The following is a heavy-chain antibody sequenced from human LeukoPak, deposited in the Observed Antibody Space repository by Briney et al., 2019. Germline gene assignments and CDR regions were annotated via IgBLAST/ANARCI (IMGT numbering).Heavy chain of an antibody. J-gene: IGHJ6*02. CDR2: ISSGSTYI. CDR1: GFTFSAYS. Sequence: AGTLRLSCAASGFTFSAYSMNWVRQAPGKGLEWVSYISSGSTYIYYAYSVRGRFTISRDCAKNSLYLQMNSLRAEDTAVYYCARASDSGDYFSGMDVWGQGTTVTVSS. D-gene: IGHD4-17*01. V-gene: IGHV3-21*01. CDR3: ARASDSGDYFSGMDV.